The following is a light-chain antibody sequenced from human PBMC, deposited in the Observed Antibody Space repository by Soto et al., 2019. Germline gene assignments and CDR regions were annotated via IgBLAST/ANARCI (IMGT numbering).Light chain of an antibody. J-gene: IGKJ5*01. Sequence: EIVLTQSPGTLSLTPGERATLSCGASQSVSSSYLAWYQQKPCQAPRLLMSAASSRATGIPDRFSGSGSGTDFTLTISRLEAEDCAVYYCQQSSSSPITFGQGTRLEIK. CDR1: QSVSSSY. CDR3: QQSSSSPIT. V-gene: IGKV3-20*01. CDR2: AAS.